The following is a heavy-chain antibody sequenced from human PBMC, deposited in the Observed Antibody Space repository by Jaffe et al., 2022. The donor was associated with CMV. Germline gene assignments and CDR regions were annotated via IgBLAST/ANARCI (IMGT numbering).Heavy chain of an antibody. J-gene: IGHJ4*02. D-gene: IGHD2-15*01. V-gene: IGHV5-10-1*03. CDR1: GYSFTNDW. Sequence: EVRLVQSGAEVKKPGESLRISCKGSGYSFTNDWISWVRQMPGKGLEWMGRIDPSDSYTNYSPSFQGHVTISADKSISTAYLQWSSLKASDSGIYYCARFRAVVPLTDHFDHWGQGTLVTVSS. CDR2: IDPSDSYT. CDR3: ARFRAVVPLTDHFDH.